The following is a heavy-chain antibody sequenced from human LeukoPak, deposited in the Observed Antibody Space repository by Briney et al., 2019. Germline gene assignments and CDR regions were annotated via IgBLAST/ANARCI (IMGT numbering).Heavy chain of an antibody. J-gene: IGHJ4*02. Sequence: ASVKASCKASGYTFTGYYMHWVRQAPGQGLEWMGWINPNSGGTNYAQKLQGRVTMTRDTSISTAYMELSRLRSDDTAVYYCARDLGDGYYFDYWGQGTLVTVSS. V-gene: IGHV1-2*02. CDR3: ARDLGDGYYFDY. CDR2: INPNSGGT. CDR1: GYTFTGYY. D-gene: IGHD5-24*01.